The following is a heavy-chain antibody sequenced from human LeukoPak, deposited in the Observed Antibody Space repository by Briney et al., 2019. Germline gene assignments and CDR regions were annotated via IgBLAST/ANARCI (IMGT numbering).Heavy chain of an antibody. CDR1: GFTFSSYT. D-gene: IGHD3-22*01. J-gene: IGHJ3*02. CDR2: ISSSSSTI. Sequence: GGSLRLSCAASGFTFSSYTMNWVRQAPGKGLEWVSYISSSSSTIYYADSVKGRFTISRDNAKNSLYLQMNSLRAEDTAVYYCARESGYYLGSSAFDIWGQGTMVTVSS. CDR3: ARESGYYLGSSAFDI. V-gene: IGHV3-48*04.